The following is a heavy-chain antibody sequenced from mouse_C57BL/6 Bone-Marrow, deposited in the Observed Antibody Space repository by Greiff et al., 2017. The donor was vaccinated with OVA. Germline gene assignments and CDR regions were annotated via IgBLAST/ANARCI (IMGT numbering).Heavy chain of an antibody. Sequence: DVQLQESGGDLVKPGGSLKLSCAASGFTFSSYGMSWVRQTPDKRLEWVATISSGGSYTYYPDSVKGRFTISRDNAKNTLYLQMSSLKSEDTAMYYCARHYYGSFDYWGQGTTLTVSS. D-gene: IGHD1-1*01. CDR2: ISSGGSYT. J-gene: IGHJ2*01. V-gene: IGHV5-6*01. CDR1: GFTFSSYG. CDR3: ARHYYGSFDY.